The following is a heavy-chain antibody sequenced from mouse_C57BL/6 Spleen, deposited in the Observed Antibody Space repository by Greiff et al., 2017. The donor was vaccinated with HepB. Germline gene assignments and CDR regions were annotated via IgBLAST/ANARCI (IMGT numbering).Heavy chain of an antibody. CDR2: IDPSDSYT. CDR1: GYTFTSYW. V-gene: IGHV1-69*01. Sequence: QVQLQQPGAELVMPGASVKLSCKASGYTFTSYWMHWVKQRPGQGLEWIGEIDPSDSYTNYNQKFKGKSTLTVDKSSSTAYMQISSLTSEDSAVYYCARGVNYVDYWGQGTTLTVSS. J-gene: IGHJ2*01. CDR3: ARGVNYVDY. D-gene: IGHD2-2*01.